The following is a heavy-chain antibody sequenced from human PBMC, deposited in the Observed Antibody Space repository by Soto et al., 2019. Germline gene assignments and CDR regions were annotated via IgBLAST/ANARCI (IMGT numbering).Heavy chain of an antibody. CDR1: GGSIRSGGYY. V-gene: IGHV4-31*03. CDR3: ARGRRMATAGTARHYFGLDV. Sequence: PSETLSLTCTVSGGSIRSGGYYWSWVRQNPRKGLEWIGNIYYSGNTYYNPSLKSRLTISVDTSKNQFSLNLSSVTAADTAVYYCARGRRMATAGTARHYFGLDVWGQGTTVTVSS. CDR2: IYYSGNT. J-gene: IGHJ6*02. D-gene: IGHD5-18*01.